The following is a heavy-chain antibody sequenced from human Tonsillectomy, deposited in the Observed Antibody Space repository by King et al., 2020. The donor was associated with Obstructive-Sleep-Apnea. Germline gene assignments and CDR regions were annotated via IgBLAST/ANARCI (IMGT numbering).Heavy chain of an antibody. Sequence: VQLVESGGGVVQPGGSLRLSCAASGFIFSDYGMHWFRQAPGKGLEWVALIWYDGGNKYYADSVKGRFTISRDNSKNTLYLQMNSLRVEDTAVYYCAKVGYGSMTVCDNWGQGTLVTVSS. CDR1: GFIFSDYG. J-gene: IGHJ4*02. CDR2: IWYDGGNK. V-gene: IGHV3-30*02. CDR3: AKVGYGSMTVCDN. D-gene: IGHD5-12*01.